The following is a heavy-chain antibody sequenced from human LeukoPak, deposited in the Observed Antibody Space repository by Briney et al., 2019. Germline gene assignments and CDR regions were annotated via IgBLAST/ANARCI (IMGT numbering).Heavy chain of an antibody. J-gene: IGHJ3*01. CDR2: IYSGGST. D-gene: IGHD1/OR15-1a*01. CDR3: AREFRTTTWSFDAFDL. CDR1: GFTVSSNY. V-gene: IGHV3-66*01. Sequence: GGSLRLSCAASGFTVSSNYMSWVRQAPGKGLEWVSVIYSGGSTDCADSVKGRFTISRDNSKNTLYLQMNNLRADDTAVYYCAREFRTTTWSFDAFDLWGQGTMVTVPS.